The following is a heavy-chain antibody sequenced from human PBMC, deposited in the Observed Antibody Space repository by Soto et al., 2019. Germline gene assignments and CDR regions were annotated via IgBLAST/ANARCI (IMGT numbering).Heavy chain of an antibody. CDR3: ARVGAGWGQGYYYYYYMDV. J-gene: IGHJ6*03. V-gene: IGHV4-31*03. Sequence: PSDTLSLTCTVSGGSISIGGYYWSWIRQHPGKGLEWIGYIYYSGSTNYNPSLKSRVTISVDTSKNQFSLKLSSVTAADTAVYYCARVGAGWGQGYYYYYYMDVWGKGTTVTVSS. CDR1: GGSISIGGYY. D-gene: IGHD6-19*01. CDR2: IYYSGST.